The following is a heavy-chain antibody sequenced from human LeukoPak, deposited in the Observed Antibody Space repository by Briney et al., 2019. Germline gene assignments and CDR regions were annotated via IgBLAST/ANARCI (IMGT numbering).Heavy chain of an antibody. D-gene: IGHD5-12*01. V-gene: IGHV1-2*02. Sequence: ASVQVSCKDCGYTFIGYYMHWVRQAPGQGLEWMGWINPNSGSTNYAQKVQVRVTKTMDTSISTAYMELSRLRSDDTSVYYCARGGSEWVFDYWGQGTLVTVSS. CDR1: GYTFIGYY. J-gene: IGHJ4*02. CDR2: INPNSGST. CDR3: ARGGSEWVFDY.